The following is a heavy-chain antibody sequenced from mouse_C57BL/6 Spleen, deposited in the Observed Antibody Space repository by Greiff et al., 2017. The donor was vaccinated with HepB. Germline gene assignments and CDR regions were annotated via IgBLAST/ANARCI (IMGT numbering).Heavy chain of an antibody. CDR2: IYPGDGDT. J-gene: IGHJ4*01. CDR1: GYAFSSSW. Sequence: VQLQQSGPELVKPGASVKISCKASGYAFSSSWMNWVKQRPGKGLEWIGRIYPGDGDTNYNGKFKGKATLTADKSSSTAYMQLSSLTSEDSAVYFCARSLYGYAYAMDYWGQGTSVTVSS. V-gene: IGHV1-82*01. D-gene: IGHD2-2*01. CDR3: ARSLYGYAYAMDY.